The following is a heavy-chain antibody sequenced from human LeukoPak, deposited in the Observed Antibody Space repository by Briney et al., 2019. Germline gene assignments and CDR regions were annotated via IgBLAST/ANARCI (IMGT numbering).Heavy chain of an antibody. D-gene: IGHD1-26*01. CDR3: VRDAPGREGPHY. CDR2: INKDGSKK. V-gene: IGHV3-7*01. Sequence: GGSLRLSCAASGFTFSDYWINWVRQAPGKGLEWLANINKDGSKKDYVDSVKGRFTISRDNAKNSLSLQMDSLRVEDTAVYHCVRDAPGREGPHYWGQGTLVTVSS. J-gene: IGHJ4*02. CDR1: GFTFSDYW.